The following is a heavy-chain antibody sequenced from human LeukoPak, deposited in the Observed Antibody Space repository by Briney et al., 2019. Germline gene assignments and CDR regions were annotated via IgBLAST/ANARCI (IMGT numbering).Heavy chain of an antibody. D-gene: IGHD2-21*02. CDR3: ASSLYCGGDCYSNFDY. CDR2: IYYSGST. CDR1: GGSISSYY. V-gene: IGHV4-59*01. Sequence: SETLSLTCTVSGGSISSYYWSWIRQPPGKGLEWIGYIYYSGSTNYNPSLESRVTISVDTCKNQFSLKLSSVTAADTAVYYCASSLYCGGDCYSNFDYWGQGTLVTVSS. J-gene: IGHJ4*02.